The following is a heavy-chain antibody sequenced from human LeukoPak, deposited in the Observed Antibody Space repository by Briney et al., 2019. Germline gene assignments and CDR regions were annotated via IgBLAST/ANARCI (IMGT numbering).Heavy chain of an antibody. J-gene: IGHJ4*02. CDR1: GFTFSSYA. CDR2: ISGSGGST. CDR3: ARVGGSWAAVSAVTSVYYFDY. D-gene: IGHD6-13*01. V-gene: IGHV3-23*01. Sequence: PGGSLRLSCAASGFTFSSYAMSWVRQAPGKGLEWVSAISGSGGSTYYADSVKGRFTISRDNPKNTLYLQMNSLGAEDTALYYCARVGGSWAAVSAVTSVYYFDYWGQGTLVTVSS.